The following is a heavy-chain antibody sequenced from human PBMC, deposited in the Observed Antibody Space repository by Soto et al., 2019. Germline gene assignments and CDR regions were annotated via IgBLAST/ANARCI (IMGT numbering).Heavy chain of an antibody. J-gene: IGHJ6*02. CDR3: AKGFGVPASPVFGMDV. CDR2: ISGSGGST. D-gene: IGHD2-2*01. CDR1: GFTFSSYA. Sequence: EVQLLESGGGLVQPGGSLRLSCAASGFTFSSYAMSWVRQAPGKGLEWVSAISGSGGSTYYADSVKGRFTISRDNSKNTLYLQMNSLRDEDTAVYYCAKGFGVPASPVFGMDVWGQGTTVTVSS. V-gene: IGHV3-23*01.